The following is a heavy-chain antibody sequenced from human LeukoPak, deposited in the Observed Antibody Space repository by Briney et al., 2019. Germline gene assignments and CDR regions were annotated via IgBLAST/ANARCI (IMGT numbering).Heavy chain of an antibody. CDR2: IYYSGST. Sequence: SETLSLTCTVSGGSISYYYWSWIRQSPGKGLEWIGYIYYSGSTNYNPSLKSRVTISLDTSKNQFSLKLSSVTAADTAVYYCVRILLGGELDYWGQGTLVTVSS. V-gene: IGHV4-59*01. CDR1: GGSISYYY. J-gene: IGHJ4*02. D-gene: IGHD3-16*01. CDR3: VRILLGGELDY.